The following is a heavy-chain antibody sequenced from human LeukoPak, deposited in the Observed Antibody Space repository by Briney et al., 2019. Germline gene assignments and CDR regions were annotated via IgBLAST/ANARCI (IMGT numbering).Heavy chain of an antibody. CDR3: ARDVRGLVGAAYYYYYMDV. V-gene: IGHV3-21*01. CDR1: GFTFSSYN. CDR2: ITSSSSYI. D-gene: IGHD1-26*01. J-gene: IGHJ6*03. Sequence: PGGSLRLSCAASGFTFSSYNMNWVRQAPGKGLEWVSSITSSSSYIYYADSVKGRFTISRDNAKNSLFLQMNSLRAEDTAVYYCARDVRGLVGAAYYYYYMDVWGKGTTVTVSS.